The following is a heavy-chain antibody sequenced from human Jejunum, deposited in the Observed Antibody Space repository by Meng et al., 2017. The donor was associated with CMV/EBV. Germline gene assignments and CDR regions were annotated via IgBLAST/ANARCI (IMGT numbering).Heavy chain of an antibody. CDR1: GYTFTNYV. J-gene: IGHJ4*02. CDR2: ISGYNGNT. V-gene: IGHV1-18*01. D-gene: IGHD6-19*01. CDR3: ARDRNVPGNSEFDY. Sequence: QVQLVQSGAEVKKPGASVKVSCKASGYTFTNYVINWVRQAPGQGLEWMGWISGYNGNTNYAQNFQGRVTLTTDTSTSTAYMELRSLRSDDTPVYYCARDRNVPGNSEFDYWGQGTLVTVSS.